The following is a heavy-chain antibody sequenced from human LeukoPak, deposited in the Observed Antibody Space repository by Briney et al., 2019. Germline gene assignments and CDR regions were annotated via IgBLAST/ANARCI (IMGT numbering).Heavy chain of an antibody. D-gene: IGHD3-10*01. CDR3: ARRLPGVHFDY. J-gene: IGHJ4*02. CDR2: IYYSGST. V-gene: IGHV4-59*01. Sequence: SETLSLTCTVSGGSISSYYWSWIRQPPGKGLEWIGYIYYSGSTNYNPSLKSRVTISVDTSKNQYSLRLSSVTAADTAVYYCARRLPGVHFDYWGQGTLVTVSS. CDR1: GGSISSYY.